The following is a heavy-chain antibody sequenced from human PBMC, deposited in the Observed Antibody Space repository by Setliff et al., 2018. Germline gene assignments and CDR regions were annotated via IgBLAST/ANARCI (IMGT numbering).Heavy chain of an antibody. CDR3: ATSVSWIQLVLYPQGHPEPFDY. J-gene: IGHJ4*02. D-gene: IGHD5-18*01. Sequence: ASVKVSCKVSGYTLTELSMHWVRQAPGKGLEWRGGFDPEDGETIYAQKFQGRVTMTEDTSTDTAYMELSSLRSEDTAVYYCATSVSWIQLVLYPQGHPEPFDYWGQGTLVTVSS. V-gene: IGHV1-24*01. CDR1: GYTLTELS. CDR2: FDPEDGET.